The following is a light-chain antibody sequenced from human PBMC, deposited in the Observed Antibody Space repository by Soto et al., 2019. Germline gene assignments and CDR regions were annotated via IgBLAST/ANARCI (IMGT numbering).Light chain of an antibody. CDR3: CSYAGTYTAYI. CDR1: SSDVGSFDF. Sequence: QSVLTQPRSVSGSPGQSVTISCTGTSSDVGSFDFVSWYQQHPGKAPKPMIFDVSKRPSGVPDRFSGSKSGNTASLTISGLQADDEADYYCCSYAGTYTAYIFGTGTKLTVL. CDR2: DVS. V-gene: IGLV2-11*01. J-gene: IGLJ1*01.